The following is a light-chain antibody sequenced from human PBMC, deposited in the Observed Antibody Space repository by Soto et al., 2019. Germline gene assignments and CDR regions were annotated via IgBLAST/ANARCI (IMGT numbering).Light chain of an antibody. J-gene: IGKJ3*01. V-gene: IGKV1-39*01. CDR1: HSISSY. Sequence: DIQMTQSPSSLSASVGDRVIITCRASHSISSYLNWYQQKPGKAPKLLIYAASNLQSGVPSRFSGGGSGTDFTLAISSLQSEDFATYYCQQSYSTPPFTFGPGTKVDVK. CDR3: QQSYSTPPFT. CDR2: AAS.